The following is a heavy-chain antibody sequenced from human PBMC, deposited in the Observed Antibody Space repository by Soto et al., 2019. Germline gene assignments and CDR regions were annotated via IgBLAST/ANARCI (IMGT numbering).Heavy chain of an antibody. CDR3: SRGGEVAAGIQFL. CDR1: GFSFGDYG. CDR2: VRSRTYGGTT. Sequence: GGSLRLSCTGSGFSFGDYGINWFRQAPGKGLEWVGIVRSRTYGGTTDYGASVKGRFTVSRDDSKSIAYLQMNSLKTEDTAMYYCSRGGEVAAGIQFLWGQGTLVTVSS. D-gene: IGHD6-13*01. J-gene: IGHJ4*02. V-gene: IGHV3-49*03.